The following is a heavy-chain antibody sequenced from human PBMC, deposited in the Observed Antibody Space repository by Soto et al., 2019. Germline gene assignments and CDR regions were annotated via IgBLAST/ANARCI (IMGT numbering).Heavy chain of an antibody. CDR1: GFTVSSNY. J-gene: IGHJ6*02. Sequence: EVQLVESGGGLVQPGGSLRLSCAASGFTVSSNYMSWVRQAPGKGLEWVSVIYSGGSTYYADSVKGRFTISRHNSKNTLYLQMTSLRGEDAAVYYWARELRCLPGIAGAGGGMAVWGQGTTVTVSS. V-gene: IGHV3-53*04. CDR3: ARELRCLPGIAGAGGGMAV. D-gene: IGHD6-19*01. CDR2: IYSGGST.